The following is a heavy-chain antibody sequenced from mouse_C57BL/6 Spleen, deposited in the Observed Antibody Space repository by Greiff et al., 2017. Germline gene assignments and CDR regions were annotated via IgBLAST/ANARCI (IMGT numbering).Heavy chain of an antibody. V-gene: IGHV5-4*01. Sequence: EVHLVESGGGLVKPGGSLKLSCAASGFTFSSYAMSWVRQTPEKRLEWVATISDGGSYTYYPDNVTGRFTISRDNAKNNLYLQMSHLKSEDTAMYYCAREGDLRQNYAMDYWGQGTSVTVSS. CDR3: AREGDLRQNYAMDY. CDR2: ISDGGSYT. D-gene: IGHD2-12*01. CDR1: GFTFSSYA. J-gene: IGHJ4*01.